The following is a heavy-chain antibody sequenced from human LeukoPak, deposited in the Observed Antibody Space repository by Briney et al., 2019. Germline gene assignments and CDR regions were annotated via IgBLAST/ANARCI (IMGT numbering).Heavy chain of an antibody. CDR1: GYSFTSYW. Sequence: GESLKISCKGSGYSFTSYWIGWVRQMPGKGLEGMGIIYPGDSDTRYSPTLQGQVTISADKSISTAYLQWSSLKASDTAMYYCARLKQGELPRSYFDYWGQGTLVTVSS. V-gene: IGHV5-51*01. CDR2: IYPGDSDT. CDR3: ARLKQGELPRSYFDY. J-gene: IGHJ4*02. D-gene: IGHD1-26*01.